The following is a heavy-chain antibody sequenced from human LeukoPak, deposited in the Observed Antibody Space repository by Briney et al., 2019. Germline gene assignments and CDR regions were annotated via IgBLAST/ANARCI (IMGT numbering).Heavy chain of an antibody. D-gene: IGHD3-3*01. J-gene: IGHJ3*02. CDR1: GGSISSSSYY. CDR3: ARRKDDFWSGYYLDAFDI. V-gene: IGHV4-39*01. CDR2: IYYSGST. Sequence: SETLSLTCTVSGGSISSSSYYWGWIRQPPGKGLEWIGSIYYSGSTYYNPSLKSRVTISVDTSKNQFSLKLSSVTAADTAVCYCARRKDDFWSGYYLDAFDIWGQGTMVTVSS.